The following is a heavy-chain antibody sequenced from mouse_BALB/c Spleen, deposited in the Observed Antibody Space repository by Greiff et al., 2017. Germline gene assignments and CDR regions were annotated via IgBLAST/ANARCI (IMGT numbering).Heavy chain of an antibody. CDR1: GYSFTSYY. D-gene: IGHD2-14*01. Sequence: EVQLQQSGPELMKPGASVKISCKASGYSFTSYYMHWVKQSHGKSLEWIGYIDPFNGGTSYNQKFKGKATLTVDKSSSAAYMHLSSLTSEDSAVYYCARWRYAWFAYWGQGTLVTVSA. CDR3: ARWRYAWFAY. CDR2: IDPFNGGT. V-gene: IGHV1S135*01. J-gene: IGHJ3*01.